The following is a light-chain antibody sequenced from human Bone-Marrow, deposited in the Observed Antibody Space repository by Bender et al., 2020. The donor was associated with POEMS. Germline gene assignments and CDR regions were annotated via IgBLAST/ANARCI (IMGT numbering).Light chain of an antibody. Sequence: QSALTQPASVSGSPGQSITLSCTGTSTNVGGHDLVSWYQQHPGKAPKLLIYEVRKRPSGVSNRFSGSKSDNTASLTISGLQAEDEADFYCCSYADNSVWVFGGGTKLTVL. CDR2: EVR. V-gene: IGLV2-23*02. CDR1: STNVGGHDL. J-gene: IGLJ3*02. CDR3: CSYADNSVWV.